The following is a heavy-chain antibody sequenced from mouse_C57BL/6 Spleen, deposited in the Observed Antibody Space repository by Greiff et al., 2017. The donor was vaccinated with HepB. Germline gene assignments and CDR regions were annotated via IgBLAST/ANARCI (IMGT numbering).Heavy chain of an antibody. Sequence: EVQLQESGGGLVQPGGSMKLSCAASGFTFSDAWMDWVRQSPEKGLEWVAEIRNKANNHATYYAESVKGRFTISRDDSKSSVYLQMNSLRAEDTGIYYCTTTVVATGYWYFDVWGTGTTVTVSS. CDR3: TTTVVATGYWYFDV. J-gene: IGHJ1*03. V-gene: IGHV6-6*01. CDR2: IRNKANNHAT. CDR1: GFTFSDAW. D-gene: IGHD1-1*01.